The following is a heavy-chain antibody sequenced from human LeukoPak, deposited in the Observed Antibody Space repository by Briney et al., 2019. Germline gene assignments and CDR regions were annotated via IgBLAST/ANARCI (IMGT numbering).Heavy chain of an antibody. D-gene: IGHD6-13*01. V-gene: IGHV3-30*04. CDR2: ISYDGSNK. CDR1: GSTFSSYA. J-gene: IGHJ4*02. Sequence: PGRSLRLSCAAPGSTFSSYAMHWVRQAPGKGLEWVAVISYDGSNKYYADSVKGRFTISRDNSKNTLYLQMNSLRAEDTAVYYCARGKQLALDYWGQGTLVTVSS. CDR3: ARGKQLALDY.